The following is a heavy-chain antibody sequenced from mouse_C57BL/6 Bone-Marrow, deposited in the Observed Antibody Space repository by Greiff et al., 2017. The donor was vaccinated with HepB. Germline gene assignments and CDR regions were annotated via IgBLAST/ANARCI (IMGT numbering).Heavy chain of an antibody. CDR2: IYPGSGNT. CDR1: GYTFTDYY. V-gene: IGHV1-84*01. Sequence: VVESGPELVKPGASVKISCKASGYTFTDYYINWVKQRPGQGLEWIGWIYPGSGNTKYNEKFKGKATLTVDTSSSTAYMQLSSLTSEDSAVYFCARGDVAWFAYWGQGTLVTVSA. J-gene: IGHJ3*01. D-gene: IGHD3-3*01. CDR3: ARGDVAWFAY.